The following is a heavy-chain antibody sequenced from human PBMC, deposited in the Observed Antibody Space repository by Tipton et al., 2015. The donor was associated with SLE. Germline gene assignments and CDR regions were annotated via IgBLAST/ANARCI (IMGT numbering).Heavy chain of an antibody. CDR1: GGSFTGLY. CDR3: AREQRLTYGPRGDWFDP. CDR2: INHSGRT. V-gene: IGHV4-34*01. D-gene: IGHD2-8*01. J-gene: IGHJ5*02. Sequence: TLSLTCSVDGGSFTGLYWTWIRQPPGKGLEWIGEINHSGRTNYSPSLKSRVSLSVDTSKNQFSLTLSSVTAADTAVYYCAREQRLTYGPRGDWFDPWGQGTLVTVSS.